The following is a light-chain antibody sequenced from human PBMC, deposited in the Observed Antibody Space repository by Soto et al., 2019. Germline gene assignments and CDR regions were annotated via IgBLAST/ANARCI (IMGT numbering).Light chain of an antibody. CDR3: QQRSNWPIT. CDR2: DAS. V-gene: IGKV3-11*01. CDR1: QSVSSY. Sequence: EIVLTQSPATLSLSPGERATLSCRASQSVSSYLAWYQQKPGQAPRLLIYDASSRATGILARFSGSGSGTDFTFTISSLEPEDFAVYYCQQRSNWPITFGPGTKVDIK. J-gene: IGKJ3*01.